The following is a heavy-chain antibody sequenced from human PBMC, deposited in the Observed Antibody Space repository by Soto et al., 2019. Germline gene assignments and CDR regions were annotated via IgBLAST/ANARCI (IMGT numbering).Heavy chain of an antibody. CDR2: IDPYDGTT. CDR3: ARDIVAESTTTFRPRGQGYGNDY. CDR1: GYRFTSHY. V-gene: IGHV1-46*01. Sequence: QVQLVQSGAEVRKPGTSVKVSCETSGYRFTSHYIHWVRQAPGQGLEWMGMIDPYDGTTTNAQRFQGRGTMTRDTSPTTVNMEMNSLTSEDTATYFCARDIVAESTTTFRPRGQGYGNDYWARETWSPSPQ. D-gene: IGHD5-18*01. J-gene: IGHJ4*02.